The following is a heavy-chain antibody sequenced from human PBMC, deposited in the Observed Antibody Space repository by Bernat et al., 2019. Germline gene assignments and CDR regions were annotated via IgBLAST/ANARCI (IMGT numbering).Heavy chain of an antibody. V-gene: IGHV3-64*01. CDR3: ERDKDGGYAFDH. D-gene: IGHD5-12*01. CDR1: GFMFTKYA. Sequence: EVELVESGGTLVQPGGSLRLSCAASGFMFTKYAMHWVRQAPGKGPEYLSSILGSGDSTQYANSVKGRFIISRDNSKNTLYLHMGSLRPDDMAVYYCERDKDGGYAFDHWGQGTLVTVSS. CDR2: ILGSGDST. J-gene: IGHJ4*02.